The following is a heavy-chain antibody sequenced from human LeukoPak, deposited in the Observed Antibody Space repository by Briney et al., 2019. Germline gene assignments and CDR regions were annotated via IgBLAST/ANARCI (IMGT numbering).Heavy chain of an antibody. D-gene: IGHD3-22*01. J-gene: IGHJ4*02. CDR1: GFTFSSYW. V-gene: IGHV3-74*01. Sequence: VGSLRLSSAASGFTFSSYWMHWVRQAPGKGLVWVSRINSDGSRRSNADCVKGGFTISRDNAKNTRYLQMNSLRAEDTAVYYCARDGSYYDSSGYYSYWGQGTLVTVSS. CDR2: INSDGSRR. CDR3: ARDGSYYDSSGYYSY.